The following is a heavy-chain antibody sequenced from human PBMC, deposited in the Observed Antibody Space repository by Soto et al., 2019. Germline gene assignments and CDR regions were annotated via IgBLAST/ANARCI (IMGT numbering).Heavy chain of an antibody. CDR1: GFTFGNYA. V-gene: IGHV3-30-3*01. D-gene: IGHD3-22*01. CDR2: MSYDGSNK. Sequence: QVQLVESGGGVVQPGRSLRLSCVASGFTFGNYAMHWVRQAPGKGLEWVVVMSYDGSNKYYADSVKGRFTISRDNSRSPLYLQMNSLRAEDSALYYCARSYDSSGYYRFDSWGQGTLVTVSS. J-gene: IGHJ4*02. CDR3: ARSYDSSGYYRFDS.